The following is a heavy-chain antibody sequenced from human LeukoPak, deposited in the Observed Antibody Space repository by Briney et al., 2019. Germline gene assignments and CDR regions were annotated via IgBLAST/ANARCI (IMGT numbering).Heavy chain of an antibody. J-gene: IGHJ6*02. D-gene: IGHD1-26*01. CDR2: IKSKTDGGTT. Sequence: PGGSLRLSCAASGFTFSNFAMNWVRQAPGKGLEWVGRIKSKTDGGTTDYAAPVKGRFTISRGDSKNTLYLQMNSLKTEDTAVYYCTTDLWELLYYYGMDVWGQGTTVTVSS. CDR1: GFTFSNFA. CDR3: TTDLWELLYYYGMDV. V-gene: IGHV3-15*01.